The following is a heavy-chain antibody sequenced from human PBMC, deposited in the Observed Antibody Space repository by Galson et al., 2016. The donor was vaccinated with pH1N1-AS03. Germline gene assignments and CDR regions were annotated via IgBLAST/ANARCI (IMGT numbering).Heavy chain of an antibody. D-gene: IGHD5-24*01. J-gene: IGHJ3*02. Sequence: SETLSLTCAVSGYSISSGYYWGWIRQPPGKGLEWIGSIYHSGSTYYNPSLKSRVTMSVDTSKNQFSLKLSSVTAADTAVYYCARPRRDGYNFDAFDIWDQGTMVTVSS. CDR2: IYHSGST. CDR3: ARPRRDGYNFDAFDI. CDR1: GYSISSGYY. V-gene: IGHV4-38-2*01.